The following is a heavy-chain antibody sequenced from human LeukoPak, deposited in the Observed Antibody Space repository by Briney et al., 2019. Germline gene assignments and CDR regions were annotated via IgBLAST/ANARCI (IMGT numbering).Heavy chain of an antibody. V-gene: IGHV1-2*02. CDR1: GYTFTGYY. D-gene: IGHD3-16*02. CDR3: ARDLPTYDYVCGSYRSRGAAFDI. CDR2: INPNSGSTSRGT. Sequence: VASVKVSCKASGYTFTGYYLHWVRQAPGQGLEWMGWINPNSGSTSRGTKYAQKFQGRVTMTRDTSISTAYMELSRLRSDDTAVYYCARDLPTYDYVCGSYRSRGAAFDIWGQGTMVTVSS. J-gene: IGHJ3*02.